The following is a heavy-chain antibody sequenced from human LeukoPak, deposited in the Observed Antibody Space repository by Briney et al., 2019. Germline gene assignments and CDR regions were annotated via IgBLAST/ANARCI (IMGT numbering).Heavy chain of an antibody. Sequence: SQTLSLTCAISGDSFSSNSAAWHWIRQSPSRGLEWLGRTYYRSKWYNDYAVSVKSRITINPDTSKNQFSLQLNSVTPEDTAVYYCAREVKWELLANWFDPWGQGTLVTVSS. CDR2: TYYRSKWYN. D-gene: IGHD1-26*01. CDR1: GDSFSSNSAA. CDR3: AREVKWELLANWFDP. J-gene: IGHJ5*02. V-gene: IGHV6-1*01.